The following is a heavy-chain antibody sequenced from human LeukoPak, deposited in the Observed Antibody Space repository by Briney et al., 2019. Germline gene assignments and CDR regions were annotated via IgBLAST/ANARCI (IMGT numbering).Heavy chain of an antibody. CDR2: IYSGGST. CDR3: VKDFVVVPGLVNYFDY. J-gene: IGHJ4*02. D-gene: IGHD2-2*01. CDR1: EFSVGSNY. Sequence: GGSLRLSCAASEFSVGSNYMTWVRQAPGKGLEWVSLIYSGGSTYYADSAKGRFTISRDNSKNTLYLQMNSLRAEDTAVYYCVKDFVVVPGLVNYFDYWGQGTLVTVSS. V-gene: IGHV3-66*01.